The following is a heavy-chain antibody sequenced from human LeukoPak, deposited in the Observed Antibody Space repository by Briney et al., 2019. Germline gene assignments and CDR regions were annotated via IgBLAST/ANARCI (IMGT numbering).Heavy chain of an antibody. Sequence: ASVKVSCKASGYTFTGYYMHWVRQAPGQGLEWMGWINPNSGDTNYAQKFQGRVTMTRDTSISTAYMELSRLRSDDTAVYYCARDLMAAAGSSLVWGQGTLVTVSS. CDR3: ARDLMAAAGSSLV. CDR1: GYTFTGYY. CDR2: INPNSGDT. V-gene: IGHV1-2*02. J-gene: IGHJ4*02. D-gene: IGHD6-13*01.